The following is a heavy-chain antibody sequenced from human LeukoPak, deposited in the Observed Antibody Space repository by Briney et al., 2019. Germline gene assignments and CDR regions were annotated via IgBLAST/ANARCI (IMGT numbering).Heavy chain of an antibody. CDR1: GGSISSYY. Sequence: SETLSLTCTVSGGSISSYYWSWIRQPPGKGLEWIGYIYYSGSTNYNPSLKSRVTISVDTSKNQFSLKLSSVTAADTAVYYCARGPSYYDSSGYYYYFDYWGQGTLVTVSS. J-gene: IGHJ4*02. D-gene: IGHD3-22*01. CDR2: IYYSGST. CDR3: ARGPSYYDSSGYYYYFDY. V-gene: IGHV4-59*12.